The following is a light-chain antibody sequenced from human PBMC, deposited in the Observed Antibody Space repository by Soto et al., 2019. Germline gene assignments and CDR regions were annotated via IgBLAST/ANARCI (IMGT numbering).Light chain of an antibody. V-gene: IGKV3D-15*01. Sequence: EIVMTQSPATLSVTPGERATLSCRASQSVSSNLAWYQQKPGQAPRVLIYDISTRATGIPTRFSGSGSGTEFTLTISSLQSEDFAVYYCQQYNQWPPWTFGQGTKVEVK. J-gene: IGKJ1*01. CDR3: QQYNQWPPWT. CDR1: QSVSSN. CDR2: DIS.